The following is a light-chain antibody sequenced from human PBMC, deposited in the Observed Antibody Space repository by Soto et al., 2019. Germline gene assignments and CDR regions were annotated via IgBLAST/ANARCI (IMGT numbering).Light chain of an antibody. J-gene: IGKJ1*01. Sequence: EIVLTQSPGTLSLSPGERATLSCRASQSVTSSYLAWYQQRPGQAPRLLIYDTSSRATGIPDRFSGGGSGTDFTLTISRLEPEDFAVYLCQEYGSSRTFSQGTKVDIK. CDR1: QSVTSSY. CDR3: QEYGSSRT. CDR2: DTS. V-gene: IGKV3-20*01.